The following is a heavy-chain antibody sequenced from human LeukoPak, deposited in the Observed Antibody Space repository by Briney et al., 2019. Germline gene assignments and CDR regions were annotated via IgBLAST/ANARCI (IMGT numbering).Heavy chain of an antibody. J-gene: IGHJ4*02. Sequence: PGRSLRLSCAASGFTFSSYAMHWVRQAPGKGLEWVAVISYDGSNKYYADSVKGRFTISRDNSKNTLYLQMNSLRAEDTAVYYCAGLDSSGYYYHFDYRGQGTLVTVSS. CDR3: AGLDSSGYYYHFDY. CDR1: GFTFSSYA. V-gene: IGHV3-30*04. D-gene: IGHD3-22*01. CDR2: ISYDGSNK.